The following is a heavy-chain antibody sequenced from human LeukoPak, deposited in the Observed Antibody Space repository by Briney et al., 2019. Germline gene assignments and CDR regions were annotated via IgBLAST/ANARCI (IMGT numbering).Heavy chain of an antibody. V-gene: IGHV1-46*01. D-gene: IGHD3-10*01. CDR3: ARWFPGRYNWFDP. J-gene: IGHJ5*02. CDR2: INPSGGST. CDR1: GYIFTSYF. Sequence: EASVKVSCKASGYIFTSYFMHWVRQAPGQGLEWMGLINPSGGSTRYAQKLQGRVTMTTDTSTSTAYMELRSLRSDDTAVYYCARWFPGRYNWFDPWGQGTLVTVSS.